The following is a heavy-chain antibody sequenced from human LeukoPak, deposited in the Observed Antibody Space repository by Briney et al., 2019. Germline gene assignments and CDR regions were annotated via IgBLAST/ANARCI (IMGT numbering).Heavy chain of an antibody. Sequence: GGSLRLYCAASGFTFSSYSMNWVRQSPGKGLEWVSYISSSTSAIYYADSVKGRFTISRDNTKNSLYLQMNSLRAEDTAMYYCARVASSSWYGGYWGQGTLVTVSS. CDR2: ISSSTSAI. D-gene: IGHD6-13*01. CDR1: GFTFSSYS. CDR3: ARVASSSWYGGY. V-gene: IGHV3-48*04. J-gene: IGHJ4*02.